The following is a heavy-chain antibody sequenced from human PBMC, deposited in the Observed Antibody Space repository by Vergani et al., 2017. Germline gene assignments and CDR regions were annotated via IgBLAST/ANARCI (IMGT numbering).Heavy chain of an antibody. CDR1: GFTVSSNY. V-gene: IGHV3-53*04. CDR3: ARDVGYSSSWYSIDY. D-gene: IGHD6-13*01. Sequence: EVQLVDSGGGLVQPGGSLRLSCAASGFTVSSNYMSWVRQAPGKGLEWVSVIYSGGSTYYADSVKGRFTISRHNSKNTLYLQMNSLRAEDTAVYYCARDVGYSSSWYSIDYWGQGTLVTVSS. J-gene: IGHJ4*02. CDR2: IYSGGST.